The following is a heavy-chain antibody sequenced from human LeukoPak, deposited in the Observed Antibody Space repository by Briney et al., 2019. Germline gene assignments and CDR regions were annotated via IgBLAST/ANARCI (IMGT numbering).Heavy chain of an antibody. J-gene: IGHJ3*02. CDR1: GGSISSGGYY. Sequence: SQTLSLTCTVSGGSISSGGYYWSWIRQHPGKGLEWIGYIYYSGSTNYNPSLKSRVTISVDTSKDQFSLKLSSVTAADTAVYYCARADADDAFDIWGQGTMVTVSS. V-gene: IGHV4-31*03. CDR3: ARADADDAFDI. CDR2: IYYSGST.